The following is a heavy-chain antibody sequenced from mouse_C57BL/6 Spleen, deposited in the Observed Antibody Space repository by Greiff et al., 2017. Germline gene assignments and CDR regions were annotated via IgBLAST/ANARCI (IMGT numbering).Heavy chain of an antibody. CDR2: IYPGDGDT. J-gene: IGHJ3*01. D-gene: IGHD1-1*01. CDR3: GGSSYPWFAY. V-gene: IGHV1-82*01. Sequence: QVHVKQSGPELVKPGASVKISCKASGYAFSSSWMNWVKQRPGKGLEWIGRIYPGDGDTNYNGKFKGKATLTADKSSSTAYMQLSSLTSEDSAVYFCGGSSYPWFAYWGQGTLVTVSA. CDR1: GYAFSSSW.